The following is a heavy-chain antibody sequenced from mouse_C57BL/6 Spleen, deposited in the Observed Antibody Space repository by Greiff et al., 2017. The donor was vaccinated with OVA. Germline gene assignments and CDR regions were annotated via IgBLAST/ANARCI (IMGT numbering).Heavy chain of an antibody. V-gene: IGHV3-6*01. Sequence: EVKLMESGPGLVKPSQSLSLTCSVTGYSITSGYYWNWIRQFPGNKLEWMGYIRYDGSNNYNPSLKNRISITRDTSKNQFFLKLNSVTTEDTATYYCASYGNAWFAYWGQGTLVTVSA. D-gene: IGHD2-1*01. CDR2: IRYDGSN. CDR1: GYSITSGYY. J-gene: IGHJ3*01. CDR3: ASYGNAWFAY.